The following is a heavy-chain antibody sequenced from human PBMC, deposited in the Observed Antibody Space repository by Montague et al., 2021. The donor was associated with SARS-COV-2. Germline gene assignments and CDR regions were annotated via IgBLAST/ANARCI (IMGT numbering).Heavy chain of an antibody. CDR1: GGSISSYY. CDR2: IYYSGST. CDR3: ARGPDHYDFWSGYYYYYMDV. V-gene: IGHV4-59*01. D-gene: IGHD3-3*01. Sequence: SETLSLTCTVSGGSISSYYWSRIRQPPGKGLEWIGYIYYSGSTNXNPSLKSRVTISVDTSKNQFSLKLSSVTAADTAVYYCARGPDHYDFWSGYYYYYMDVWGKGTTVTVSS. J-gene: IGHJ6*03.